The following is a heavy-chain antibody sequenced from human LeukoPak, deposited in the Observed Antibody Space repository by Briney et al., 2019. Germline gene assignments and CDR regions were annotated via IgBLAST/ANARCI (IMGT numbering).Heavy chain of an antibody. Sequence: GGSLRLSCAASGFTFSSYSMNWVRQAPGKGLEWVSSISSSSSYIYYADSVKGRFTISRDNAKNSLYLQMNSLRAEDTAVYYCARGFGEQQLVPLLFDYWGQGTLVTVSS. J-gene: IGHJ4*02. D-gene: IGHD6-13*01. CDR3: ARGFGEQQLVPLLFDY. V-gene: IGHV3-21*01. CDR2: ISSSSSYI. CDR1: GFTFSSYS.